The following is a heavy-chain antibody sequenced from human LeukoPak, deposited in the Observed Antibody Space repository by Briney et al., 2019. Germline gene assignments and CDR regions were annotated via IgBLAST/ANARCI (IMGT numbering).Heavy chain of an antibody. V-gene: IGHV4-34*01. CDR3: ARGHNSGWYNWFDP. J-gene: IGHJ5*02. CDR1: GGSFSGYY. CDR2: INHSGST. Sequence: PSETLSLTCAAYGGSFSGYYWSWIRQPPGKGLEWIGEINHSGSTNYNPSLKSRVTISVDTSKNQFSLKLSSVTAADTAVYYCARGHNSGWYNWFDPWGQGTLVTVSS. D-gene: IGHD6-19*01.